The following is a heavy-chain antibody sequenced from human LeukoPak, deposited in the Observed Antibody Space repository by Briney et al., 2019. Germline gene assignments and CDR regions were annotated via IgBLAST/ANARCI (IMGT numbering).Heavy chain of an antibody. Sequence: PGGSLRLSCAASGFIVSGDFMCWVRQAPGKGLEWVSVIYSDGSTYYADSVKGRFTISRDNSKNTLDLQMTGLRAEDTAVYYCARERGRGRDSPWFDYWGQGTLVTVSS. J-gene: IGHJ4*02. D-gene: IGHD1-26*01. CDR3: ARERGRGRDSPWFDY. CDR1: GFIVSGDF. CDR2: IYSDGST. V-gene: IGHV3-53*01.